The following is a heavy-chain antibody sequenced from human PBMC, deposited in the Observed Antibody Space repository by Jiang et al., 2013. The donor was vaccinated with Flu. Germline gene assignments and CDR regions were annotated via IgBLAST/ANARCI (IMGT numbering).Heavy chain of an antibody. D-gene: IGHD4-11*01. J-gene: IGHJ4*01. Sequence: QLVESGGGLIQPGGSLRLSCAASGFTFNTYVMTWVRQAPGKGLEWVSSLSGNSAVTYYADSVKGRFTISRDNSKNTLYLQMTSLRADDTALYYCAKDRFGMTTYPPYFDHWGHGTPVTVSS. CDR2: LSGNSAVT. V-gene: IGHV3-23*04. CDR3: AKDRFGMTTYPPYFDH. CDR1: GFTFNTYV.